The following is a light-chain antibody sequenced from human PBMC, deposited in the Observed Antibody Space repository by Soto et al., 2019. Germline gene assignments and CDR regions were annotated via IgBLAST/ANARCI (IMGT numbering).Light chain of an antibody. CDR3: QQYSDIWT. J-gene: IGKJ1*01. CDR1: QGISRW. Sequence: DIQMTQSPSTLSASVGDRVSITCRASQGISRWLAWYQQKPGKAPKLLIYQVSTLESGVPSRFSGSGSGTEFTLTISSLQPDDVATYFCQQYSDIWTFGQGTKVEI. CDR2: QVS. V-gene: IGKV1-5*03.